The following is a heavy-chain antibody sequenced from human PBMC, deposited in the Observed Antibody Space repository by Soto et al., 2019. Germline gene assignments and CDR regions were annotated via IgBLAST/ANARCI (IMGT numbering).Heavy chain of an antibody. V-gene: IGHV3-30*18. CDR3: AKETYSGPLDY. CDR2: ISYDGSNK. D-gene: IGHD2-15*01. J-gene: IGHJ4*02. Sequence: QVQLVESGGGVVQPGRSLRLSCAASGFTFSSYGMHWVRQAPGKGLEWVAVISYDGSNKYYADSVKGRFTISRDNSKNTLYLTMNSLRAEDTAVYYCAKETYSGPLDYWGQGTLVTVSS. CDR1: GFTFSSYG.